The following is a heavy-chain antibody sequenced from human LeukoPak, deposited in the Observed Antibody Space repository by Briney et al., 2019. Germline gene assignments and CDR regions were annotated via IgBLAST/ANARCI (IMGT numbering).Heavy chain of an antibody. CDR2: IRYDGSNK. CDR3: SVRLDY. J-gene: IGHJ4*02. CDR1: GFTFSSYG. Sequence: GGSLRLSCAASGFTFSSYGMHWVRQAPGKGLEWVAFIRYDGSNKYYADSVKGRFTISRDNAKNSLYLQINSVRAEDTAIYYCSVRLDYWGQGTLVTVSS. V-gene: IGHV3-30*02.